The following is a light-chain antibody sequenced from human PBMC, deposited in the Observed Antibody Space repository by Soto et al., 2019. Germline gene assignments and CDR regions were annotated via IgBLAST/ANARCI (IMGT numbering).Light chain of an antibody. V-gene: IGLV2-14*01. J-gene: IGLJ2*01. CDR1: CSDVGGYNY. CDR3: SSYTSSSTLGV. CDR2: DVS. Sequence: QSVLTQPASVSGSPGQSITISCTGTCSDVGGYNYVSWYQQHPGKAPKLMIYDVSNRPSGVSNRFSGSKSGNTASLTISGLQAEDEADYYCSSYTSSSTLGVFGGGTKLTVL.